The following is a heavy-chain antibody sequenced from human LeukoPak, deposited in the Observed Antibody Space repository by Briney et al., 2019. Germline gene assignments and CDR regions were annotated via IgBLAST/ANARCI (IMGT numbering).Heavy chain of an antibody. CDR1: GYTFTSYG. J-gene: IGHJ3*02. V-gene: IGHV1-18*01. CDR2: ISAYNGDT. D-gene: IGHD3-22*01. Sequence: ASVKVSCKASGYTFTSYGISWVRQAPGQGLEWMGWISAYNGDTNYAQKLQGRVTMTTDTSTSTAYMELRSLRSDDTAVYYCARGGPAPHRITLVVVASSTDAFDIWGQGTMVTVSS. CDR3: ARGGPAPHRITLVVVASSTDAFDI.